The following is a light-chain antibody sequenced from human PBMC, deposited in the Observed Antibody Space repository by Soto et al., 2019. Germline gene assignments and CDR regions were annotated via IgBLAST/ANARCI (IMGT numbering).Light chain of an antibody. CDR2: GAS. CDR1: QSVTSN. Sequence: EIVMTQSPATLNVSPGESATLSCRASQSVTSNLAWYQHKPGQAPRLRIHGASNRATGTPDRFSGSGSGTDFTLTISSLEPEDFAVYYCQQRSNRPQTFGQGTKVDIK. CDR3: QQRSNRPQT. J-gene: IGKJ1*01. V-gene: IGKV3-11*01.